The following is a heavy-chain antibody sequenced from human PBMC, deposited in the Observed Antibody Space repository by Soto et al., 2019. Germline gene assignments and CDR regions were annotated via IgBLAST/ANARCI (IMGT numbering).Heavy chain of an antibody. Sequence: QVQLVESGGGVVQPGRSLRLSCAASGFAFSAYGMHWVRQAPGKGLEWVAMIYYDGSNKYYADSVKGRCTISRDNSKNTLYRRISSRRAEDTALYYCARVGGTVAADYWGQGTLVTVSS. J-gene: IGHJ4*02. CDR1: GFAFSAYG. CDR2: IYYDGSNK. D-gene: IGHD4-17*01. V-gene: IGHV3-33*01. CDR3: ARVGGTVAADY.